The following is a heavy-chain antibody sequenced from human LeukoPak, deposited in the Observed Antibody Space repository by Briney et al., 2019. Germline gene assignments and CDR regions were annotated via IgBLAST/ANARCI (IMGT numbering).Heavy chain of an antibody. D-gene: IGHD3-22*01. CDR2: ISGSGGST. Sequence: PGGSLRLSCAASGFTFSNAWMSWVRQAPGKGLEWVSAISGSGGSTYYADSVKGWFTISRDNSKNTLYLQMNSLRAEDTAVYYCAKEGLVQTLGSSGPPGYFQHWGQGTLVTVSS. V-gene: IGHV3-23*01. CDR1: GFTFSNAW. J-gene: IGHJ1*01. CDR3: AKEGLVQTLGSSGPPGYFQH.